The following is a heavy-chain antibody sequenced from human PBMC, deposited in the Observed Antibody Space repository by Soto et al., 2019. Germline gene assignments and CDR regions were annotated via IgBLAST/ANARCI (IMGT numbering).Heavy chain of an antibody. CDR2: IYYSGST. J-gene: IGHJ3*02. D-gene: IGHD3-22*01. Sequence: SETLSLTCTVSGGSISSGTYYWSWIRQHPGKGLEWIGYIYYSGSTDYNPSLKSRVIISVDTSKNQFSLNLSSVTAADTAVYDCARGRRSSGRHDAVDMWGQWTMV. V-gene: IGHV4-31*03. CDR3: ARGRRSSGRHDAVDM. CDR1: GGSISSGTYY.